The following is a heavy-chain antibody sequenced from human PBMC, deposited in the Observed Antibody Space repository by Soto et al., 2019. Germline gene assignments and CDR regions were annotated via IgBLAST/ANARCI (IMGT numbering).Heavy chain of an antibody. CDR3: AKDGRHCSGGSCPQGH. D-gene: IGHD2-15*01. Sequence: GASVKVSCKTSGYTFTGHHIHWVRQAPGQGLEWMGWISPISGGTKYREKFQGRVSITRDKSSSTAYMELSSLTSDDSAVYYCAKDGRHCSGGSCPQGHWGQGTLVTVS. J-gene: IGHJ4*02. CDR2: ISPISGGT. V-gene: IGHV1-2*02. CDR1: GYTFTGHH.